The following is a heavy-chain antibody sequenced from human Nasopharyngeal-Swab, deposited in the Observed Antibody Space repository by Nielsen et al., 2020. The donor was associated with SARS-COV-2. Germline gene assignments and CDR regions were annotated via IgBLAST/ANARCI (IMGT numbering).Heavy chain of an antibody. D-gene: IGHD3-10*01. V-gene: IGHV4-4*07. CDR2: IYTRGST. J-gene: IGHJ6*02. Sequence: SETLSLTCTVSGGSISSYYWSWIRQPPGKGLEWIGRIYTRGSTNYYPSLKSRVTMSVDTSKNQFSLKLSSVTAADTAVYYCARVITMVRGVIIRHYGMDVWGQGTTVTVSS. CDR1: GGSISSYY. CDR3: ARVITMVRGVIIRHYGMDV.